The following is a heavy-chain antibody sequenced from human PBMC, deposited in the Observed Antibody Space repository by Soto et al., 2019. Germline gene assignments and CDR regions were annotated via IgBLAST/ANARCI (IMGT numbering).Heavy chain of an antibody. V-gene: IGHV1-18*01. D-gene: IGHD3-3*01. Sequence: QVQLVQSGAEVKKPGASVKVSCKASGYTFTSYGISWVRQAPGQGLEWMGWISAYNGNTNYAQKLQGRVTMTTDTSTRTAYMELRSLRSDDTAVYYCARGEKIFPRYYGFWSAHRTAYFDYWGQGTLVTVSS. J-gene: IGHJ4*02. CDR2: ISAYNGNT. CDR3: ARGEKIFPRYYGFWSAHRTAYFDY. CDR1: GYTFTSYG.